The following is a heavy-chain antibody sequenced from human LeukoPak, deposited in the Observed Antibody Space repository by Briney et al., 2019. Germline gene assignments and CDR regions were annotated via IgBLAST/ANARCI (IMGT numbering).Heavy chain of an antibody. CDR1: GFTFSSYA. Sequence: GGSLRLSCAASGFTFSSYAMSWVRQAPGKGLEWVSAISGSGGSTYYADSVKGRFTISRDNSKNTLYLQMNSLRAEDTAVYYCAKDHAPGIAVAGTQTKFDPWGQGTLVTVSS. CDR3: AKDHAPGIAVAGTQTKFDP. CDR2: ISGSGGST. D-gene: IGHD6-19*01. J-gene: IGHJ5*02. V-gene: IGHV3-23*01.